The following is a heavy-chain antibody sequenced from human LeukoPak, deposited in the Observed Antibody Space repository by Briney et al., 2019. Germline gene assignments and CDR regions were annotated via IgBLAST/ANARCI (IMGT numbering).Heavy chain of an antibody. V-gene: IGHV3-48*03. D-gene: IGHD5-24*01. CDR3: ARDGFGSGYNLGELFY. CDR2: ISGSGSAT. CDR1: GFTYRNYE. Sequence: GGSLRLSCAASGFTYRNYEMNWVRQAPGKGLEWVAYISGSGSATFYADSVKGRFHISRDNAKNLLNLQMNSLRAEDTAVYYCARDGFGSGYNLGELFYWGQGTLVTVSS. J-gene: IGHJ4*02.